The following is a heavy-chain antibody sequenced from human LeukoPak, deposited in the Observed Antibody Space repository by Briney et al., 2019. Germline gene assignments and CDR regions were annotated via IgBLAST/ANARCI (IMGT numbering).Heavy chain of an antibody. CDR1: GFTFSSYA. D-gene: IGHD1-26*01. V-gene: IGHV3-23*01. Sequence: GGSLRLSCAASGFTFSSYAMSWVRQAPGRGLEWVSAISGSGGSTYYADSVKGPFTISRDNSKNTLYLQMNSLRAEDTAVYYCAKDFVGATIYYYYYGMDVWGQGTTVTVSS. CDR2: ISGSGGST. CDR3: AKDFVGATIYYYYYGMDV. J-gene: IGHJ6*02.